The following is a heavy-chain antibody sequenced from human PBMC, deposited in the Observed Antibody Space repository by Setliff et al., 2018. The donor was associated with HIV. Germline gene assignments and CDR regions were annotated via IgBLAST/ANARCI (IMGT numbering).Heavy chain of an antibody. J-gene: IGHJ4*02. CDR3: HSGYDTEEQSYFDY. CDR1: GFTFDRYW. Sequence: GGSLRLSCAASGFTFDRYWMHWVRQAPGKGLVWVSRVNSDGSSKTYADSVKDRSTISRDNAKNTLYLQMNSLRAEDTGVYYCHSGYDTEEQSYFDYWGQGTLVTVSS. D-gene: IGHD5-12*01. CDR2: VNSDGSSK. V-gene: IGHV3-74*01.